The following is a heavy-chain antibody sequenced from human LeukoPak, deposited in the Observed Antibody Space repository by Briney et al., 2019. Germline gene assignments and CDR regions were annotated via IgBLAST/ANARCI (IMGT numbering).Heavy chain of an antibody. V-gene: IGHV1-18*01. D-gene: IGHD3-16*02. J-gene: IGHJ5*02. CDR3: ARTLGDYVWGGYRLRRFDP. Sequence: ASVKVSCKASGYTFTSYGISWVRQAPGQGLEWMGWISAYNGNTNYAQKLQGRVTMTTGTSTSTAYMELRSLRSDDTAVYYCARTLGDYVWGGYRLRRFDPWGQGTLVTVSS. CDR1: GYTFTSYG. CDR2: ISAYNGNT.